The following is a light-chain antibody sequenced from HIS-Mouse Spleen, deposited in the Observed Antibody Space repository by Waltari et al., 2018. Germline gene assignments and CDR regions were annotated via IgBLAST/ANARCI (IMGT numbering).Light chain of an antibody. CDR2: EGS. CDR3: CSYAGSSTYV. Sequence: QSALTQPASVSGSPGPSTTIPCTGTSSDVGRYNLVSWYPQHPGKAPELMIYEGSKRPSGVSNRFSGSKSGNTASLTISGLQAEDEADYYCCSYAGSSTYVFGTGTKVTVL. V-gene: IGLV2-23*01. CDR1: SSDVGRYNL. J-gene: IGLJ1*01.